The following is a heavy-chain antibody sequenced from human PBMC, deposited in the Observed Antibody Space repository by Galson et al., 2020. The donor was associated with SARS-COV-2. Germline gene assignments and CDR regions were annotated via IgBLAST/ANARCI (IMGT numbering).Heavy chain of an antibody. CDR3: ATWGGPYYYGSGSPNWFDP. V-gene: IGHV1-24*01. Sequence: ASVKVSCKVSGYTLTELSMHWVRQAPGKGLEWMGGFDPEDGETIYAQKFQGRVTMTEDTSTDTAYMELSSLRSEDTAVYYCATWGGPYYYGSGSPNWFDPWGQGTLVTVSS. CDR2: FDPEDGET. D-gene: IGHD3-10*01. CDR1: GYTLTELS. J-gene: IGHJ5*02.